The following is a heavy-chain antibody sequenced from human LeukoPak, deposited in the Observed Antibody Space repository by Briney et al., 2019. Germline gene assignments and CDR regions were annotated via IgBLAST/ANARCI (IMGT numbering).Heavy chain of an antibody. V-gene: IGHV4-39*07. CDR1: GGSISSSNYY. D-gene: IGHD2-21*02. Sequence: PSETLSLTCTVSGGSISSSNYYWGWIRQPPGKGLGWIGSIYYSGRTYYNPSLKSRVTISVDTSKNQFSLKLTSVTAADTAVYYCARDFVTPFDYWGQGTLVTVSS. J-gene: IGHJ4*02. CDR2: IYYSGRT. CDR3: ARDFVTPFDY.